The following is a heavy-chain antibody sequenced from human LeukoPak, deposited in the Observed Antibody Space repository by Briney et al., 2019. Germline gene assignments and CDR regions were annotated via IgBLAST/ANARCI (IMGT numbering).Heavy chain of an antibody. CDR3: AKDLRIAVAATRGLDY. CDR2: ISSSGGYT. Sequence: GGSLRLSCAASGFTFSSYAMSWVRQAPGKGLEWVSTISSSGGYTYYADSVKGRFTISRDNSKNTLYLQMNSLRAEDTAVYYCAKDLRIAVAATRGLDYWGQGTLVTVSS. V-gene: IGHV3-23*01. J-gene: IGHJ4*02. D-gene: IGHD6-19*01. CDR1: GFTFSSYA.